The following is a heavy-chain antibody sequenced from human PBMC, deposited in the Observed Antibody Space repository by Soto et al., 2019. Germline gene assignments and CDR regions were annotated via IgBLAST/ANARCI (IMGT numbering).Heavy chain of an antibody. Sequence: QLQLQESGSGLVKPSETLSLTCAVSGDSISRGGYSWNWIRQPPGKALEWIGYIYQSGSTYYNPSLNSRVTISVDRSKNQFSLNLSSVTAADTAVYYCARDSGYTWGPFDYWGQGTLVTVSS. V-gene: IGHV4-30-2*01. D-gene: IGHD6-25*01. CDR3: ARDSGYTWGPFDY. CDR1: GDSISRGGYS. J-gene: IGHJ4*02. CDR2: IYQSGST.